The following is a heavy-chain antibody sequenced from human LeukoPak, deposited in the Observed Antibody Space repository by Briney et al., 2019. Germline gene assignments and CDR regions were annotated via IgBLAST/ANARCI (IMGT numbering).Heavy chain of an antibody. CDR2: ISGSGGST. CDR3: ARLQGDYDIPEGAFDI. J-gene: IGHJ3*02. D-gene: IGHD4-17*01. CDR1: GFTFGSYA. V-gene: IGHV3-23*01. Sequence: PGGSLRLSCAASGFTFGSYAMGWVRQAPGKGLEWVSDISGSGGSTYYADSVKGRFTISRDNSKNTLYLQMNSLRAEDTAVYYCARLQGDYDIPEGAFDIWGQGTMVTVSS.